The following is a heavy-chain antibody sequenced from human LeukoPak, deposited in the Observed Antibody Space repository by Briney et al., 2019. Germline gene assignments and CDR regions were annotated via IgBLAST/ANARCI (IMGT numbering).Heavy chain of an antibody. CDR2: IYYSEST. D-gene: IGHD2-2*01. J-gene: IGHJ4*02. V-gene: IGHV4-30-4*08. CDR1: GDSISSGNYY. Sequence: PSQTLSLTCTVSGDSISSGNYYWSWIRQPPGKGLEWIGNIYYSESTYYNPSLKSRLTMSVDTSSNQFSLMLSSVTAADTAVYYCTRGRTPSDYWGQGTLVTVS. CDR3: TRGRTPSDY.